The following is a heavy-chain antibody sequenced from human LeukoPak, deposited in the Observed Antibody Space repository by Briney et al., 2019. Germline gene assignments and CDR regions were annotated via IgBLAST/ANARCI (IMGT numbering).Heavy chain of an antibody. CDR2: INSDGRSI. Sequence: GGSLRLSCVASGFTFSTYWMHWVRRAPGKGPVWVSRINSDGRSISYADSVKGRFIISRDNAGNTLYLQMNSLRAEDTAVYYCVKGYNYGYSWDYWGQGTLVTVSS. D-gene: IGHD5-18*01. V-gene: IGHV3-74*01. CDR1: GFTFSTYW. CDR3: VKGYNYGYSWDY. J-gene: IGHJ4*02.